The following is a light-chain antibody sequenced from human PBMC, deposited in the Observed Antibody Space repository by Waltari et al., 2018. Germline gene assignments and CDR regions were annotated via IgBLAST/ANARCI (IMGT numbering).Light chain of an antibody. V-gene: IGLV2-11*01. CDR2: DVF. CDR3: SSYAGPA. J-gene: IGLJ2*01. CDR1: SAGESDY. Sequence: QSDLTQPRSVSGSPGQAVTLSCTGTSAGESDYVSWYQHHPDKAPKLIIYDVFNRPSGVPDRFSGSRSGATASLTISGLRPEDEATYYCSSYAGPAFGGGTKLTV.